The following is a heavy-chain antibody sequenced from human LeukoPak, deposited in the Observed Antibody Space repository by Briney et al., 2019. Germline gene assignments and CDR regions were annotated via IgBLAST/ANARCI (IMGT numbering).Heavy chain of an antibody. J-gene: IGHJ4*02. V-gene: IGHV3-7*03. CDR1: GFPFSSYW. D-gene: IGHD3-22*01. Sequence: GGSLRLSCVASGFPFSSYWMTWVRQAPGKGLEWVANIKQDGSKKSYVDSVKGRFTVSRDNAKNSLYLQMNSLRAEDTAVYYCAKGQINYYDSSGYYFDYWGQGTLVTVSS. CDR3: AKGQINYYDSSGYYFDY. CDR2: IKQDGSKK.